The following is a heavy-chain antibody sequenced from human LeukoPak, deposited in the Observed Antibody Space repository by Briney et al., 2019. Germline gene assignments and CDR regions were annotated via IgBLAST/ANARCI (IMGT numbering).Heavy chain of an antibody. CDR1: GGSISSSNW. CDR2: IYHSGST. V-gene: IGHV4-4*02. CDR3: ATSGGFNSPRHY. Sequence: KSSETLSLTCAVSGGSISSSNWWSWVRQPPGKGLEWIGEIYHSGSTNYNPSLESRVTISVDKSKNQFSLKLSSVTAADTAVYYCATSGGFNSPRHYWGQGTLVTVSS. J-gene: IGHJ4*02. D-gene: IGHD3-16*01.